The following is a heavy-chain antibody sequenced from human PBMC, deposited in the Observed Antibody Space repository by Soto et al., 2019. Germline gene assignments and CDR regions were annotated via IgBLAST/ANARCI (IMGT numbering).Heavy chain of an antibody. CDR1: GASVSSGSHY. Sequence: SETLSLTCTVSGASVSSGSHYWSWIRQPPGKGLEWIGYIYSSGSTNYNPSLKSRVTISVDTSKNQFSLKLTSVTAADTAVYYCARDKITGLFDYWGQGTLVTVSS. V-gene: IGHV4-61*01. J-gene: IGHJ4*02. D-gene: IGHD2-8*02. CDR3: ARDKITGLFDY. CDR2: IYSSGST.